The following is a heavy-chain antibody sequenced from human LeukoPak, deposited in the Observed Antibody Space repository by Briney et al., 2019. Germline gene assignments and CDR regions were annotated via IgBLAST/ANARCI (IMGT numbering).Heavy chain of an antibody. D-gene: IGHD6-19*01. V-gene: IGHV3-74*01. CDR2: INTDGTVT. Sequence: GGSLRLSCAASGFPLSKYWMLWVRQAPGKGLESVSRINTDGTVTTYADSVKGRFTVSRDNADNTMFLQMNSVRDEDTAVYYCATKQWLAPPPDSWGQGTPVTVSS. CDR1: GFPLSKYW. J-gene: IGHJ4*02. CDR3: ATKQWLAPPPDS.